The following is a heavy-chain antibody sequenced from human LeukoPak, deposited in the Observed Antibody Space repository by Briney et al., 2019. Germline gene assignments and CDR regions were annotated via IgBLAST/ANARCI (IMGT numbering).Heavy chain of an antibody. CDR3: ARRFPLGVDAFDI. D-gene: IGHD2-8*01. CDR2: IYPGDSDT. Sequence: GESLKISCKGSGYSFTSYWIGWVRQMPGKGLEWMGIIYPGDSDTRYSPSFQGQVTISADKSISTAYLQWSSLKASDTAMYHCARRFPLGVDAFDIWGQGTMVTVSS. CDR1: GYSFTSYW. J-gene: IGHJ3*02. V-gene: IGHV5-51*01.